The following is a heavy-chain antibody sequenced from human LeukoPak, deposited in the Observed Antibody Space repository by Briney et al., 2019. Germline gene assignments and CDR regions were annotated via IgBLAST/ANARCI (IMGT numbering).Heavy chain of an antibody. D-gene: IGHD2-15*01. J-gene: IGHJ6*02. V-gene: IGHV3-33*01. CDR2: IWYDGSNK. CDR1: GFTFSSYG. CDR3: ARGGYCSGGSCSYYYYYGMDV. Sequence: GGSLRLSCAASGFTFSSYGMHWVRQAPGKGLEWVAVIWYDGSNKYYADSVKGRFTISRDNSKNTLYLQMNSLRAEDTAVYYSARGGYCSGGSCSYYYYYGMDVWGQGTTVTVSS.